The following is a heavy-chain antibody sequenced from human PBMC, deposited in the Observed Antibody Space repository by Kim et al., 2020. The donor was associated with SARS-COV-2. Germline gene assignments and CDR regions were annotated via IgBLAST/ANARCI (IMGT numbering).Heavy chain of an antibody. CDR1: GFTFSTYS. Sequence: GGSLRLSCAASGFTFSTYSMNWLRQAPGKGLEWLSSISSSSSYIYYADSVRGRFTISRDNAKKSLYVQMNSLRAEDTAVYYCARDKGFDGSSGVNVPPPSGMDVWGQGTTVTVSS. CDR2: ISSSSSYI. J-gene: IGHJ6*02. D-gene: IGHD3-22*01. CDR3: ARDKGFDGSSGVNVPPPSGMDV. V-gene: IGHV3-21*01.